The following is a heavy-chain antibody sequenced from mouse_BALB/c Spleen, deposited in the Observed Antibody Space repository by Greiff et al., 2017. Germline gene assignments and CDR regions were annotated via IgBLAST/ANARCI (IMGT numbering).Heavy chain of an antibody. D-gene: IGHD1-1*01. V-gene: IGHV1-80*01. CDR3: ARGGYYYGTGYFDV. Sequence: QVQLQQSGAELVRPGSSVKISCKASGYAFSSYWMNWVKQRPGQGLEWIGQIYPGDGDTNYNGKFKGKATLTADKSSSTAYMQLSSLTSEDSAVYFCARGGYYYGTGYFDVWGAGTTVTVSS. CDR2: IYPGDGDT. CDR1: GYAFSSYW. J-gene: IGHJ1*01.